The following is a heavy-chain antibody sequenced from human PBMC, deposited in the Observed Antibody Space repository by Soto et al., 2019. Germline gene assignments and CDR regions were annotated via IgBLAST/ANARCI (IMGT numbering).Heavy chain of an antibody. CDR1: GGSISSGDYY. CDR2: ISYSGTT. V-gene: IGHV4-30-4*01. CDR3: ARTNYDYVWGSYRFDY. D-gene: IGHD3-16*02. J-gene: IGHJ4*02. Sequence: PSETLSLTCTVSGGSISSGDYYWSWIRQPPGKGLEWIGYISYSGTTYYNPSLKSRVTISAEDMSKNHFSLKLTSVTAADTAVYYCARTNYDYVWGSYRFDYWGQGTLVTVSS.